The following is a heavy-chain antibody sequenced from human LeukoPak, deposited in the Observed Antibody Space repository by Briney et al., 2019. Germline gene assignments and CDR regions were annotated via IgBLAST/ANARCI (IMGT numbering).Heavy chain of an antibody. CDR3: ARDMIGAPYYFDY. J-gene: IGHJ4*02. CDR2: INPHGSEE. Sequence: GGSLRLSCAVSGLTLSNYWMNWVRQAPGKGLEWVANINPHGSEERYVDSVKGRFTISRDNAKNSLYLQMNSLRAEDTAVYYCARDMIGAPYYFDYWGQGTLVTVSS. D-gene: IGHD3-16*01. CDR1: GLTLSNYW. V-gene: IGHV3-7*01.